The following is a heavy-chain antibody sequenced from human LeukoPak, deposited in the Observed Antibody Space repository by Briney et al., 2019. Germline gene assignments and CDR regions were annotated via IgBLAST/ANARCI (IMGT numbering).Heavy chain of an antibody. Sequence: PSETLSLTCTVSGGSISSYYWSWIRQPAGKGLEWIGRIYTSGSTNYNPSLKSRVTMSVDTSKNQFSLKLSSVTAADTAVYYCARDFCGGDCYSFWFDPWGQGTLDTVSS. V-gene: IGHV4-4*07. CDR3: ARDFCGGDCYSFWFDP. J-gene: IGHJ5*02. CDR1: GGSISSYY. D-gene: IGHD2-21*02. CDR2: IYTSGST.